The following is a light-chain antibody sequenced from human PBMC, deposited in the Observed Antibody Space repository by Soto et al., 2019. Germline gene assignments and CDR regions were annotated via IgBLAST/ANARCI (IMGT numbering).Light chain of an antibody. Sequence: QSAPTQPPSASGSPGQSVTFSCTGTSSDVGGYNYVSWYQHYPGKAPKLMIYEVYKRHSGVPDRFSGSKSGNTSSLTVSGLRPDHEAYYYCSSYAGSSTWVFGGGTKLTVL. CDR3: SSYAGSSTWV. CDR1: SSDVGGYNY. J-gene: IGLJ3*02. CDR2: EVY. V-gene: IGLV2-8*01.